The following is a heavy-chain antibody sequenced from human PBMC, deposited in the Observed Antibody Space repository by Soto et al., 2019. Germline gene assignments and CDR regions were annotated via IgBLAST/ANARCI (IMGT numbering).Heavy chain of an antibody. V-gene: IGHV1-18*01. CDR1: GYTFTSYG. CDR2: ISAYSGST. Sequence: QVQLVQSGAEVKKPGASVKVSCKASGYTFTSYGISWVRQAPGQGLEWMGWISAYSGSTNYAQKLQGRVTMTTDTSTSTANMERRSLRSADTAVYYCARSIAAAVDFAYWGQGTLVTVSS. CDR3: ARSIAAAVDFAY. D-gene: IGHD6-13*01. J-gene: IGHJ4*02.